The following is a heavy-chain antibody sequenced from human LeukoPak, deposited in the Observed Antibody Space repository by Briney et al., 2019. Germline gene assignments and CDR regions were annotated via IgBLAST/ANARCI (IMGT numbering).Heavy chain of an antibody. CDR1: GYTFTSYG. J-gene: IGHJ5*02. V-gene: IGHV1-8*03. D-gene: IGHD3-9*01. CDR3: ARGGLRYFDWLLFRADGTAWFDP. Sequence: GASVKVSCKASGYTFTSYGISWVRQATGQGLEWMGWMNPNSGNTGYAQKFQGRVTITRNTSISTAYMELSSLRSEDTAVYYCARGGLRYFDWLLFRADGTAWFDPWGQGTLVTVSS. CDR2: MNPNSGNT.